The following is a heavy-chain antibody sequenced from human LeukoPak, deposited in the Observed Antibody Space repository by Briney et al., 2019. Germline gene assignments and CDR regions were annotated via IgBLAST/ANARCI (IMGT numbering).Heavy chain of an antibody. J-gene: IGHJ4*02. CDR1: GYTFTNYH. Sequence: ASVKVSCKASGYTFTNYHIAWVRQAPGQGLEWMGWVSTNDGNTVYAQRLQGRVTMTPDTSTSVAYMELRSLTSDDTPVYYCTRAPPGMTMMTDYWGQGTLVTVSS. V-gene: IGHV1-18*01. CDR3: TRAPPGMTMMTDY. D-gene: IGHD3-22*01. CDR2: VSTNDGNT.